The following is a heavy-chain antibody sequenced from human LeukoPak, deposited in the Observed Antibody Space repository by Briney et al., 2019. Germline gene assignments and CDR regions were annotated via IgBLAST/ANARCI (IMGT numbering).Heavy chain of an antibody. CDR2: IKSEADGGTT. J-gene: IGHJ4*02. D-gene: IGHD3-16*01. V-gene: IGHV3-15*01. CDR1: GFTFSNAW. Sequence: GGSLRLSCAASGFTFSNAWMTWVRQAPGKGLEWVGHIKSEADGGTTDYAAPVKDRFTISRDDSKTTLYLQMNSLKTEDTAVYYCSTLWGIVPAAPYLDYWGQGTLLIVSS. CDR3: STLWGIVPAAPYLDY.